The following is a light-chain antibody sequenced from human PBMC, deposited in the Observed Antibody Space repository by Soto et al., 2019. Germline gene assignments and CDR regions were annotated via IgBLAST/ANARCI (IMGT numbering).Light chain of an antibody. Sequence: QSALTQPASVSGSPGQSITIYCTGTSSDVGGYNSVSWYQHHPGKAPKLMIYDVSNRPSGVSNRFSGSKSVNTASLTISGLQAEDEADYYCSSYTSSSTVVFGGGTKLTVL. CDR1: SSDVGGYNS. CDR3: SSYTSSSTVV. CDR2: DVS. V-gene: IGLV2-14*03. J-gene: IGLJ2*01.